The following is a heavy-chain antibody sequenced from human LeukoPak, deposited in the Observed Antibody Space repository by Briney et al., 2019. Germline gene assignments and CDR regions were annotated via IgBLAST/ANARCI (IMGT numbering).Heavy chain of an antibody. V-gene: IGHV3-30*02. Sequence: QSGGSLRLSCAASGFTFSSYGMHWDRQAPGKGLEWVAFIRYDGSNKYYADSVKGRFTISRDNSKNTLYMQMNSLRAEDTAVYYCAKDRAAVATILLDYWGQGTLVTVSS. CDR3: AKDRAAVATILLDY. CDR2: IRYDGSNK. CDR1: GFTFSSYG. J-gene: IGHJ4*02. D-gene: IGHD5-24*01.